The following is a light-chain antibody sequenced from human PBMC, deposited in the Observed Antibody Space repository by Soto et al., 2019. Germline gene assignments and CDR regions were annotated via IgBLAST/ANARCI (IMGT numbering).Light chain of an antibody. Sequence: DIVMTQSPDSLAVSLGERATINCKSSQSVLYSSNNKNYLAWYQQKPGQPPKLLIYWASTRESGVPDRFSGSASGTDFSLTISSLQAEDVAVYYCQQYYTIPPTFGPGTKVEIK. CDR3: QQYYTIPPT. CDR1: QSVLYSSNNKNY. CDR2: WAS. J-gene: IGKJ1*01. V-gene: IGKV4-1*01.